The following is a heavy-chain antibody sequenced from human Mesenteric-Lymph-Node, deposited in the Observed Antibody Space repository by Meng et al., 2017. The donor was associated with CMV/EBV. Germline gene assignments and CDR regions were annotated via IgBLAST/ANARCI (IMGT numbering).Heavy chain of an antibody. D-gene: IGHD3-3*02. CDR2: IYSGGST. CDR3: AKLALNTDGMDV. V-gene: IGHV3-23*03. CDR1: GFIFRDYE. J-gene: IGHJ6*02. Sequence: GESLKISCEGSGFIFRDYEMNWVRQAPGKGLEWVSVIYSGGSTYYSDSVKGRFTISRDNSKNSLYLQIKSLRAEDTAVYYCAKLALNTDGMDVWGQGTTVTVSS.